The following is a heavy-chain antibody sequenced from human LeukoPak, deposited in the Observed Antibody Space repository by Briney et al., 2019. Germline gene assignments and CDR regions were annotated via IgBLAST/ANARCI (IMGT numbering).Heavy chain of an antibody. Sequence: SETLSLTCTVSGGSISNSSYYWGWIRQPPGKGLEWIGSVYYSGNTYYIPSLTSRVTISVDTSKNQFSLRLISVTAAGTAVYYCARHVGTSGWYMWFDPWGQGTLVTVSS. CDR2: VYYSGNT. V-gene: IGHV4-39*01. D-gene: IGHD6-19*01. CDR3: ARHVGTSGWYMWFDP. J-gene: IGHJ5*02. CDR1: GGSISNSSYY.